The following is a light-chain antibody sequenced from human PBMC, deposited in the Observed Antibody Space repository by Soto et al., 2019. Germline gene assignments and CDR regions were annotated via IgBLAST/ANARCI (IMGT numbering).Light chain of an antibody. CDR1: QNVNIW. J-gene: IGKJ4*01. V-gene: IGKV1-5*03. CDR2: NAS. CDR3: QQYDSAPLT. Sequence: DVQMTQSPSTLSASVGDRVTITCRASQNVNIWLAWYQQKPGKAPNLLIHNASTLETGVPSRFSGSGSGTEFTLSISRLQADVFATYYWQQYDSAPLTFGGGTKVEIK.